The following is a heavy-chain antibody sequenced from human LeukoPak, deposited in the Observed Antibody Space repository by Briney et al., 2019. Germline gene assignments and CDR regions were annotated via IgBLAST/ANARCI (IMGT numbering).Heavy chain of an antibody. CDR3: AKDWGNIVVVPAALEYFQN. CDR1: GFTFSSYG. D-gene: IGHD2-2*01. J-gene: IGHJ1*01. V-gene: IGHV3-30*02. Sequence: GGSLRLSCAASGFTFSSYGMHWVRQAPGKGLEWVAFIRYDGSNKYYADSVKGRFTISRDNSKNTLYLQMNSLRAEDTAVYYCAKDWGNIVVVPAALEYFQNWGQGTLVTVS. CDR2: IRYDGSNK.